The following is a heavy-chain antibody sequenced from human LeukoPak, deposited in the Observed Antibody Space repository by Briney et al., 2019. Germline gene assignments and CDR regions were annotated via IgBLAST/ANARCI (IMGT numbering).Heavy chain of an antibody. Sequence: SETLSLTCSVSGVSITSHYRTWIRQPAGKGLEWIGRVSSSGSVNYNPSLKSRVTMSVDTSKNQFSLKLTSVTAADTAAYYCARDDYEDTTRGLDYWGQGILVTVSS. J-gene: IGHJ4*02. V-gene: IGHV4-4*07. CDR3: ARDDYEDTTRGLDY. CDR1: GVSITSHY. CDR2: VSSSGSV. D-gene: IGHD4-17*01.